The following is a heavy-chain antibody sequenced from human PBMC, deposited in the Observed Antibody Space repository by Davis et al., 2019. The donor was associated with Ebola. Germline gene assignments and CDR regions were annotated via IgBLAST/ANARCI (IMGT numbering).Heavy chain of an antibody. CDR1: GFIFSSYV. V-gene: IGHV3-23*01. J-gene: IGHJ3*02. CDR2: LGLSADT. Sequence: GESLKISCAASGFIFSSYVMSWVRQAPGKGLEWVSTLGLSADTYYADSVKGRFTISRDNSKNTLYLQMNSLRPEDTAVYYCVKTRSNWWNDALEIWGRGTMVIVSS. D-gene: IGHD2-8*02. CDR3: VKTRSNWWNDALEI.